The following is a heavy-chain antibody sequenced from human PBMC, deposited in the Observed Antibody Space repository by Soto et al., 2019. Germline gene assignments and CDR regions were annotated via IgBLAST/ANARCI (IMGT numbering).Heavy chain of an antibody. J-gene: IGHJ6*02. Sequence: PSETLSLTCAVSGGSISSSNWWSWVRQPPGKGLEWIGEIYHSGSTNYNPSLKSRVTISVDKSKNQFSLKLSSVTAADTAVYYCTFAYYYGSGSYPYYYYGMDVWGQGTTVTVSS. CDR3: TFAYYYGSGSYPYYYYGMDV. CDR2: IYHSGST. CDR1: GGSISSSNW. D-gene: IGHD3-10*01. V-gene: IGHV4-4*02.